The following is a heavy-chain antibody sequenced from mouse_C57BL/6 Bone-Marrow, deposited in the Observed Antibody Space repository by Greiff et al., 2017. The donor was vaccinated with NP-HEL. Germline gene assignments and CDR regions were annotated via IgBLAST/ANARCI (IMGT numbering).Heavy chain of an antibody. CDR2: FHPYNDDT. D-gene: IGHD2-14*01. CDR3: ERGGTTDWYFDV. V-gene: IGHV1-47*01. Sequence: QVQLQQSGAELVKPGASVKMSCKASGYTFTTYPIEWMKQNHGKSLEWIGNFHPYNDDTNYNEKFKGKSTLTVDKSSSTVYLELSRLTSDDSAVEYCERGGTTDWYFDVWGTGTTVTVSS. CDR1: GYTFTTYP. J-gene: IGHJ1*03.